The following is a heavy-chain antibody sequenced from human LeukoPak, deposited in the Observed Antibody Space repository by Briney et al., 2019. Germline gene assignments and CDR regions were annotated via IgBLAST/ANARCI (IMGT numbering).Heavy chain of an antibody. V-gene: IGHV4-39*01. J-gene: IGHJ4*02. CDR1: GGSISSSSYY. Sequence: PSETLSLTCTVSGGSISSSSYYWGWICQPPGKGLEWIGSIYYSGSTYYNPSLKSRVTISVDTSKNQFSLKLSSVTAADTAVYYCARRGNIVVVPAAVDYWGQGTLVTVSS. CDR3: ARRGNIVVVPAAVDY. CDR2: IYYSGST. D-gene: IGHD2-2*01.